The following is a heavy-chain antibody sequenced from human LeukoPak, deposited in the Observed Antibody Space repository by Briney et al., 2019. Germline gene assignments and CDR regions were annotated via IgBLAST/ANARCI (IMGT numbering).Heavy chain of an antibody. CDR2: IYHSGST. CDR3: ARGRRTSGSYYRRGTFDI. J-gene: IGHJ3*02. V-gene: IGHV4-38-2*02. CDR1: GYSISSGYY. D-gene: IGHD1-26*01. Sequence: SETLSLTCTVSGYSISSGYYWGWIRQPPGKGLEWIGSIYHSGSTYYNPSLKSRVTISVETSKNQFSLKLSSVTAADTAVYYCARGRRTSGSYYRRGTFDIWGQGTVVTVSS.